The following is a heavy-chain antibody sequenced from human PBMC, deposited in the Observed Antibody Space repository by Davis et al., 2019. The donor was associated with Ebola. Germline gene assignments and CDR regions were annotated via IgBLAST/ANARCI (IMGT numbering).Heavy chain of an antibody. D-gene: IGHD1-20*01. CDR3: ARREHNWNYFDY. V-gene: IGHV4-39*07. CDR2: IYHSGST. CDR1: GGSISTSSYY. Sequence: MPSETLSLTCTVSGGSISTSSYYWGWIRQPPGKGLEWIGHIYHSGSTYYNPSLKSRVTISVDTSKNQFSLKLSSVSAADTAVYYCARREHNWNYFDYWGQGTLVTVSS. J-gene: IGHJ4*02.